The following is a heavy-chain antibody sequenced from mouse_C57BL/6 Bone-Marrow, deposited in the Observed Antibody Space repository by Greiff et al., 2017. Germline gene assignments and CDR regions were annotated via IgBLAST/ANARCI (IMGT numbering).Heavy chain of an antibody. CDR3: ARWDLLLRQAWFAY. CDR2: IYPRSGNT. J-gene: IGHJ3*01. CDR1: GYTFTSYG. D-gene: IGHD1-1*01. V-gene: IGHV1-81*01. Sequence: QVQLKESGAELARPGASVKLSCKASGYTFTSYGISWVKQRTGQGLEWIGEIYPRSGNTYYNEKFKGKATLTADKSSSTAYMELRSLTSEDSAVYFCARWDLLLRQAWFAYWGQGTLVTVSA.